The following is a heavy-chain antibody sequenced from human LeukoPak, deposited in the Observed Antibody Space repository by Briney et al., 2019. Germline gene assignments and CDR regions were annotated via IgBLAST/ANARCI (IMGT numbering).Heavy chain of an antibody. CDR3: ARAAPLYYDILTGYANWYFDL. CDR1: GGSISSYY. CDR2: MYTSGST. Sequence: SETLSLTCTVSGGSISSYYWSWIRQPAGKGLEWIGRMYTSGSTNYIPSLKSRVTMSVDTSKNQFSLKLSSVTAADTAVYYCARAAPLYYDILTGYANWYFDLWGRGTLVTVSS. D-gene: IGHD3-9*01. J-gene: IGHJ2*01. V-gene: IGHV4-4*07.